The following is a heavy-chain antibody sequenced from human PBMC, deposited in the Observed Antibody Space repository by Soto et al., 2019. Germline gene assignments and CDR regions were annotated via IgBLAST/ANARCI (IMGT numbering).Heavy chain of an antibody. CDR2: IWYDGSNK. CDR3: ASSGRGDFTAMVNYYHYGMDF. V-gene: IGHV3-33*01. J-gene: IGHJ6*02. Sequence: LXLSCAGSEFVFTNYGMHWCRQAPGKGLEWVAVIWYDGSNKYYADSVKGRFTISRDNSKNTLYLQMNSLRAEDTAVYYCASSGRGDFTAMVNYYHYGMDFWGQGSTVTVSS. D-gene: IGHD5-18*01. CDR1: EFVFTNYG.